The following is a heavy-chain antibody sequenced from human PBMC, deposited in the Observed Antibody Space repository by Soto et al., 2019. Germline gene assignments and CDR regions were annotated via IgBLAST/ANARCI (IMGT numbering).Heavy chain of an antibody. J-gene: IGHJ6*02. CDR2: IIPIFGTA. Sequence: SVKVSCKASGGTFSSYAISWVRQAPGQGLERMGGIIPIFGTANYAQKFQGRVTITADKSTSTAYMELSSLRSEDTAVYYCARDTLYGGYYGMDVWGQGTTVTVSS. CDR1: GGTFSSYA. V-gene: IGHV1-69*06. CDR3: ARDTLYGGYYGMDV. D-gene: IGHD4-17*01.